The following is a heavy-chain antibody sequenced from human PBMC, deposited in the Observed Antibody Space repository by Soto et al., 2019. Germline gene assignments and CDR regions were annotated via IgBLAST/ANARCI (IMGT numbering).Heavy chain of an antibody. J-gene: IGHJ4*02. CDR3: TKDAWSSSLIPLFDY. D-gene: IGHD6-6*01. V-gene: IGHV3-9*01. Sequence: EVQLVESGGGLVQSGRSLRLSCAASGFTFDDYAMHWVRQAPGKGLEWVSGIGWNSGTIGYADAVKGRFTISRDNARNSLYLQMNILGGEAAALYFCTKDAWSSSLIPLFDYWGQGTLVTVSS. CDR1: GFTFDDYA. CDR2: IGWNSGTI.